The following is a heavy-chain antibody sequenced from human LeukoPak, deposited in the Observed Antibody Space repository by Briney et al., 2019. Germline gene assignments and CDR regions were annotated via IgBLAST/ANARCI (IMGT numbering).Heavy chain of an antibody. D-gene: IGHD2-15*01. J-gene: IGHJ4*02. CDR3: ARHGYCSGGSCYWDY. V-gene: IGHV4-59*08. CDR2: IYYSGST. Sequence: PSETLSLTCIVSGVSISPYYWSWIRQPPGSGLEWIAYIYYSGSTSYNPSIKSRVAISVDTSNNEVSLKLSSVTAADTAVYYCARHGYCSGGSCYWDYWGQGTLVTVSS. CDR1: GVSISPYY.